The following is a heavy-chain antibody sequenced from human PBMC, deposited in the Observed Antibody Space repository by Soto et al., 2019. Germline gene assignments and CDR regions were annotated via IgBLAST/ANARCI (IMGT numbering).Heavy chain of an antibody. D-gene: IGHD3-22*01. CDR2: FSNSGSRT. CDR3: EKHSRESSSCCVHX. CDR1: GFTFRDYG. V-gene: IGHV3-23*01. Sequence: PWVWLRLSCAASGFTFRDYGMSWVRQAPGRGLEWCSFFSNSGSRTYYADSVKGRFTISRDNSKKTLYLQMNRMRAEDTAVYYCEKHSRESSSCCVHXWGQATTVTVS. J-gene: IGHJ6*02.